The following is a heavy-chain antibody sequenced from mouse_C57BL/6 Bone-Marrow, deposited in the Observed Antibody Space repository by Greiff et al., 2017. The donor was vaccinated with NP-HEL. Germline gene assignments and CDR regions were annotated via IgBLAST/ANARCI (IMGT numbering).Heavy chain of an antibody. V-gene: IGHV1-81*01. CDR2: IYPRSGNT. J-gene: IGHJ3*01. Sequence: VKLQESGAELARPGASVKLSCKASGYTFTSYGISWVKQRTGQGLEWIGEIYPRSGNTYYNEKFKGKATLTADKSSSPAYMELRSLTSEDSAVYFCARRGVLTWFAYWGQGTLVTVSA. D-gene: IGHD2-14*01. CDR1: GYTFTSYG. CDR3: ARRGVLTWFAY.